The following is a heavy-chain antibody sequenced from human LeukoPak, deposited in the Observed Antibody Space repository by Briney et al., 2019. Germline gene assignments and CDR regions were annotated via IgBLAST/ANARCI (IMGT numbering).Heavy chain of an antibody. Sequence: GGSLRLSCAASGFTLSSYSMNWVRQAPGKGLEWVAVIWYDGSNKYYADSVKGRFTISRDNSKNTLYLQMNSLRAEDTAVYYCARVRYDSSGYYSLDYWGQGTLVTVSS. CDR3: ARVRYDSSGYYSLDY. J-gene: IGHJ4*02. D-gene: IGHD3-22*01. V-gene: IGHV3-33*08. CDR1: GFTLSSYS. CDR2: IWYDGSNK.